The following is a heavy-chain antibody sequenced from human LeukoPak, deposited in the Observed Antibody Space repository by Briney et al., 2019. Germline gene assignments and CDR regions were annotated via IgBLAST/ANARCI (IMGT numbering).Heavy chain of an antibody. V-gene: IGHV4-4*07. D-gene: IGHD3-3*01. J-gene: IGHJ3*02. CDR3: ARARRDFWSGDAFDI. CDR2: IYTSGST. CDR1: GGSISSYY. Sequence: PSETLSLTCTVSGGSISSYYWSWIRQPAGKGLEWIGRIYTSGSTNYNPSLKSRVTMSVDTSKNQFSLKLSSVTAADTAVYYCARARRDFWSGDAFDIWGQGTMVTVSS.